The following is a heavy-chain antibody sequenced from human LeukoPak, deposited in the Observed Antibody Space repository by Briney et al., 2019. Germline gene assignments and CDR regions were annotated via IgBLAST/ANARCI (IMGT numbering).Heavy chain of an antibody. J-gene: IGHJ4*02. CDR3: ARDQGRWLSYYFDY. D-gene: IGHD3-22*01. CDR1: GFTFSSYA. CDR2: ISSNGGST. Sequence: GGSLRLSCAASGFTFSSYAMHWVRQAPGKGLEYVSAISSNGGSTYYANSVKGRFTISRDNSKNTLYLQMGSLRAEDMAVYYCARDQGRWLSYYFDYWGQGTLSPSPQ. V-gene: IGHV3-64*01.